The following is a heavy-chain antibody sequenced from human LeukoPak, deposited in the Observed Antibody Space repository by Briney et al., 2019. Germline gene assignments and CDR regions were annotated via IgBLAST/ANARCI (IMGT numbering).Heavy chain of an antibody. V-gene: IGHV3-30*18. CDR2: ISYDGSNK. CDR3: AKDHITYGGLKTDILDY. CDR1: GFTFSSYG. J-gene: IGHJ4*02. Sequence: PGGSLRLSCAASGFTFSSYGMHWVRQAPGKGLEWVAVISYDGSNKYYADSVKGRFTITRDNSKNTLYLQMNSLRAEDTAVYYCAKDHITYGGLKTDILDYWGQGTLVTVSS. D-gene: IGHD5-12*01.